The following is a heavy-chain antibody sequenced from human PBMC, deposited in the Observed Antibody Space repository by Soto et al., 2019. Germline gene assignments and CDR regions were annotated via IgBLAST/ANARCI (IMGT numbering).Heavy chain of an antibody. Sequence: QVQLQESDPGLVKPSQTLSLTCTVSGGSISSGHYYWSWIRQHPGKGLEWIGFISYSGSTYYNPSLKSRFTISVDTSKNQFSLKLTSVTAADTAVYYCVLVSVLTIFGAGPDPDPFDIWGQGTMVTVSS. CDR3: VLVSVLTIFGAGPDPDPFDI. CDR1: GGSISSGHYY. D-gene: IGHD3-3*01. J-gene: IGHJ3*02. V-gene: IGHV4-31*03. CDR2: ISYSGST.